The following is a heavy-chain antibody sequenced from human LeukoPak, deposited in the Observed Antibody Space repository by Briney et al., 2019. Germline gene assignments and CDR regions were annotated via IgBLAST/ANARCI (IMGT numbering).Heavy chain of an antibody. Sequence: ASVKVSCRASGYTFTGYGISWVRQAPGQGLEWMGWISAYNGNTNYAQKLQGRVTMTTDTSTSTAYMELRSLRSDDTAVYYCARAFRGFEWDCSSTSCYRRGFEYYYYYYMDVWGKGTTVTVSS. CDR2: ISAYNGNT. V-gene: IGHV1-18*01. CDR1: GYTFTGYG. CDR3: ARAFRGFEWDCSSTSCYRRGFEYYYYYYMDV. D-gene: IGHD2-2*02. J-gene: IGHJ6*03.